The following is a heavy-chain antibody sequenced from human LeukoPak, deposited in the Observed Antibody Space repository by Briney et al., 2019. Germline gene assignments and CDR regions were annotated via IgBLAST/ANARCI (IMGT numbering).Heavy chain of an antibody. CDR1: GGTFSSYA. V-gene: IGHV1-69*06. CDR3: ARTSSSLEYDAFDI. J-gene: IGHJ3*02. CDR2: IIPIFGTA. Sequence: SVKVSCKASGGTFSSYAISWVRQAPGQGLEWMGGIIPIFGTANYAQKFQGRVTITADKSTSTAYMELSSLRSEDTAVYYCARTSSSLEYDAFDIWGQGTMVTVSS. D-gene: IGHD6-6*01.